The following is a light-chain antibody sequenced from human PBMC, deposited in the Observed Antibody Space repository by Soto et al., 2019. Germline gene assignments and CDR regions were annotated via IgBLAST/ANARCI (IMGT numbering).Light chain of an antibody. J-gene: IGLJ1*01. CDR1: SSDVGDNY. CDR2: AVS. CDR3: CSYTVSGTYV. V-gene: IGLV2-14*01. Sequence: QSVLTQPPSASGSPGQSVTISCTGTSSDVGDNYVSWYQQHPGKAPKLMIYAVSNRPSGVSNRFSGSKSGNTATLTISGLQAEDEADYYCCSYTVSGTYVFGTGTKVTVL.